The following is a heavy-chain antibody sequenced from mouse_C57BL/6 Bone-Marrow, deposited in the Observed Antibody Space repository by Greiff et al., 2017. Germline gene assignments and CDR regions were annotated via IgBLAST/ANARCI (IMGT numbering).Heavy chain of an antibody. D-gene: IGHD1-1*01. J-gene: IGHJ2*01. CDR2: ILPGSGST. Sequence: VQLQQSGAELMKPGASVKLSCKATGYTFTGYRIEWVKQRPGHGLEWIGEILPGSGSTNYNEKFKGKATFTADTSSNTAYMQLSSLTTEDSAIYYCARTPLIYYYGSSPLDYWGQGTTLTVSS. CDR1: GYTFTGYR. V-gene: IGHV1-9*01. CDR3: ARTPLIYYYGSSPLDY.